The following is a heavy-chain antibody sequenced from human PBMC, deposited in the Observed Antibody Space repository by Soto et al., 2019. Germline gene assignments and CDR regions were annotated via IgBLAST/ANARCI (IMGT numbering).Heavy chain of an antibody. CDR3: ARVPGVPAAMVEYYYYYGMDV. V-gene: IGHV4-30-4*01. CDR1: GGSFSGYY. Sequence: NPSETLSLTCAVYGGSFSGYYWSWIRQPPGKGLEWIGYIYYSGSTYYNPSLKSRVTISVDTSKNQFSLKLSSVTAADTAVYYCARVPGVPAAMVEYYYYYGMDVWGQGTTVTVSS. D-gene: IGHD2-2*01. J-gene: IGHJ6*02. CDR2: IYYSGST.